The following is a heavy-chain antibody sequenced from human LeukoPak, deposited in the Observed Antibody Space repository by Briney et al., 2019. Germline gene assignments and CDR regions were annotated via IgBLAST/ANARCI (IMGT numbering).Heavy chain of an antibody. D-gene: IGHD2-21*02. Sequence: GGSLRLSCAASGFTFSSYSMNWVRQAPGKGLEWVSYISSSGSNIYYADSVKGRFTISRDNAKNSLYLQMNSLRAEDTAVYYCARVVVTANLYFDYWGQGTLVTVSS. J-gene: IGHJ4*02. V-gene: IGHV3-48*04. CDR1: GFTFSSYS. CDR3: ARVVVTANLYFDY. CDR2: ISSSGSNI.